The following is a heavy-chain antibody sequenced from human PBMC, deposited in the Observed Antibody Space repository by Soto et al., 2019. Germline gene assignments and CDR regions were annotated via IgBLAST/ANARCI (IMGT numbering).Heavy chain of an antibody. V-gene: IGHV3-15*07. J-gene: IGHJ4*02. CDR2: IKSKTDGGTT. CDR3: TRGRLSGLYTDY. D-gene: IGHD5-12*01. Sequence: EVQLVESGGGLVKPGESLGLSCAASGFSFSDAWMNWVRLAPGKGLEWVGRIKSKTDGGTTDYAAPVNGRFSISRDDSKNTLYLQMSSLKTDDTAVYYCTRGRLSGLYTDYWGRGTLVTVSS. CDR1: GFSFSDAW.